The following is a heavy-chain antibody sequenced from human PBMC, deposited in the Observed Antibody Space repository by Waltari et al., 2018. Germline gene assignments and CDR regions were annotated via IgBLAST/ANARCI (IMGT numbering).Heavy chain of an antibody. J-gene: IGHJ4*01. D-gene: IGHD3-16*02. Sequence: EVQLVESGGVLVQPGGSLRLSCTGSGFTFSDYWMHWVRQAPGKGPVWVSRINPEGRDTTYADSVKGRFTICRDNAKDTLYLQMNSLRVEDTAVYYCARAGFYRFDYWGHGTLATVSS. V-gene: IGHV3-74*01. CDR1: GFTFSDYW. CDR2: INPEGRDT. CDR3: ARAGFYRFDY.